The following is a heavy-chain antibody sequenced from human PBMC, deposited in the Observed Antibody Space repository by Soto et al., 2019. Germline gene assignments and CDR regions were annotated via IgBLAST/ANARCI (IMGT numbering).Heavy chain of an antibody. V-gene: IGHV3-21*01. J-gene: IGHJ6*02. D-gene: IGHD2-2*02. CDR3: ARDLVVPAVRPNYYYYYGMDG. Sequence: PGESLRLSCTASGFTFSSYSMNWVRQAPGKGLEWVSSISSSSSYIYYADSVKGRFTISRDNAKNSLYLQMNSLRAEDTAVYYCARDLVVPAVRPNYYYYYGMDGWGQGTTVTVSS. CDR2: ISSSSSYI. CDR1: GFTFSSYS.